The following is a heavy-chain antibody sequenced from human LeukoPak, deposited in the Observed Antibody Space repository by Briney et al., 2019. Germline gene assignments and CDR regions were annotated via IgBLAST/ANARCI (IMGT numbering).Heavy chain of an antibody. CDR1: GGPISSGGYY. J-gene: IGHJ4*02. CDR3: ASLFSSGSYRWDFDY. D-gene: IGHD1-26*01. CDR2: IYYSGST. Sequence: PSETLSLTCTVSGGPISSGGYYWSWIRQHPGKGLEWIGYIYYSGSTYYNPSLKSRVTISVDTSKNQFSLKLSSVTAADTAVYYCASLFSSGSYRWDFDYWGQGTLVTVSS. V-gene: IGHV4-31*03.